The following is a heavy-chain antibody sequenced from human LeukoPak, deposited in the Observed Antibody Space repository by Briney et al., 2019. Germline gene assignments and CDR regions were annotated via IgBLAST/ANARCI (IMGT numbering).Heavy chain of an antibody. Sequence: SETLSLTCTVSGGSISSSSYYWGWIRQPPGKGLEWIGSIYYSGSTYYNPSLRSRVTISVDTSKNQFSLKLSSVTAADTAVYYCASLEYSSGWTDYWGQGALVTVSS. CDR1: GGSISSSSYY. CDR2: IYYSGST. D-gene: IGHD6-19*01. V-gene: IGHV4-39*01. J-gene: IGHJ4*02. CDR3: ASLEYSSGWTDY.